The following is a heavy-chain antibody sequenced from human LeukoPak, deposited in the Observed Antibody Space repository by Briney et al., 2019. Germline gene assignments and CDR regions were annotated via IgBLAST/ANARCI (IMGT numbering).Heavy chain of an antibody. D-gene: IGHD3-10*01. CDR3: ATILGRITMVRGVAFDY. CDR2: ISGSGGST. CDR1: VFTFSSYA. J-gene: IGHJ4*02. Sequence: GGSLRLSCAASVFTFSSYAMSWVRQAAGKGGKGVSAISGSGGSTDCADSVKGRLTISIENSRHTLSVQMNSLRDEDTAVYYCATILGRITMVRGVAFDYWGQGTLVTVSS. V-gene: IGHV3-23*01.